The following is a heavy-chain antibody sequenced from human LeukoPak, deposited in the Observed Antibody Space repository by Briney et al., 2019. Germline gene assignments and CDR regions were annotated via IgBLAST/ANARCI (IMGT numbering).Heavy chain of an antibody. CDR2: ISAYNGNT. J-gene: IGHJ6*02. Sequence: GASVTVSCKASGYTFTSYGISWVRQAPGQGLEWMGWISAYNGNTNYAQKLQGRVTMTTDTSTSTAYMELRSLRSDDTAVYYCARDLGYSGYVVDCYYGMDVWGQGTTVTVSS. D-gene: IGHD5-12*01. V-gene: IGHV1-18*01. CDR1: GYTFTSYG. CDR3: ARDLGYSGYVVDCYYGMDV.